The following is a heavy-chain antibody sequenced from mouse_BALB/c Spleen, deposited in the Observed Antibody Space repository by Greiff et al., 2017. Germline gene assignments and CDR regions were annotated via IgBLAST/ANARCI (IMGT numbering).Heavy chain of an antibody. CDR2: IDPETGGT. Sequence: VQLQESGAELVRPGASVTLSCKASGYTFTDYEMHWVKQTPVHGLEWIGAIDPETGGTAYNQKFKGKATLTADKSSSTAYMELRSLTSEDSAVYYCADGYYDAMDYWGQGTSVTVSS. CDR1: GYTFTDYE. D-gene: IGHD2-3*01. CDR3: ADGYYDAMDY. J-gene: IGHJ4*01. V-gene: IGHV1-15*01.